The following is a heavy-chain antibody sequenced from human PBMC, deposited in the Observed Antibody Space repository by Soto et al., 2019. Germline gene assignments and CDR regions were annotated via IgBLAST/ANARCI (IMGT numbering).Heavy chain of an antibody. Sequence: EVQLLESGGGLVQPGGSLRLSCAASGFTFSSYAMSWVRQAPGKGLEWVSAISGSGGSTYYADSVKGRFTISRDNSKNTLHLQLNSLRAEDTAVYYCARNSGWYDKAAFDLWGQGTMVTVSS. J-gene: IGHJ3*01. D-gene: IGHD6-19*01. CDR1: GFTFSSYA. CDR3: ARNSGWYDKAAFDL. V-gene: IGHV3-23*01. CDR2: ISGSGGST.